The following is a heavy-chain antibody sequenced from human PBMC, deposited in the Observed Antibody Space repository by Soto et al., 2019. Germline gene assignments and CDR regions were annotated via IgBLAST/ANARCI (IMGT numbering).Heavy chain of an antibody. J-gene: IGHJ6*02. CDR3: ARDLSRCGEYPYYYYGMDV. V-gene: IGHV1-69*01. CDR2: IIPIFGTA. D-gene: IGHD3-10*01. CDR1: GGTFSSYA. Sequence: QVQLVQSGAEVKKPGSSVKVSCKASGGTFSSYAISWVRQAPGQGLEWMGGIIPIFGTANYAQKFQGRVTITADESTSTAYMELSSLRAEDTAVYYCARDLSRCGEYPYYYYGMDVWGQGTTVTVSS.